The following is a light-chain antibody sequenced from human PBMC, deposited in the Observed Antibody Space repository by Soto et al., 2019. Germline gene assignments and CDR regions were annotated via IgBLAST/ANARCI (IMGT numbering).Light chain of an antibody. CDR2: GAS. Sequence: IVRTHSPATLSVSPGERAALSCRASESVGSKLAWYQQKPGQAPRLLLYGASTRATGIPARFSGSGSGTEFTFTISSLQSEDFAVYYCQQYKNWPRTFGQGTKVDI. V-gene: IGKV3-15*01. CDR3: QQYKNWPRT. J-gene: IGKJ1*01. CDR1: ESVGSK.